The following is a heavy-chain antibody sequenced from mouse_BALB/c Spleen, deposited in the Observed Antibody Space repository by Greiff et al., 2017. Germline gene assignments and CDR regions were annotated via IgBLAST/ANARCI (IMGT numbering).Heavy chain of an antibody. CDR2: ISSGGSYT. CDR3: ASVGAWLAY. CDR1: GFTFSSYA. J-gene: IGHJ3*01. Sequence: EVKLMESGGGLVKPGGSLKLSCAASGFTFSSYAMSWVRQTPEKRLEWVATISSGGSYTYYPDSVKGRFTISRDNAKNTLYLQMSSLRSEDTAMYCCASVGAWLAYWGQGTLVTVSA. V-gene: IGHV5-9-3*01.